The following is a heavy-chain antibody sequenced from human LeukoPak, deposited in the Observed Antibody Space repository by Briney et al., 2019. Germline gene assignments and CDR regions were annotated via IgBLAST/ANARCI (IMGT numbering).Heavy chain of an antibody. CDR2: IYYSGST. Sequence: SETLSLTCTVSGGSISSYYWSWIRQPPGKGLEWIGYIYYSGSTNYNPSLKSRVTISVDTSKNQFSLKLSSVTAADTAVYYCARGYYDSSGYYFTDVWGKGTTVTISS. D-gene: IGHD3-22*01. V-gene: IGHV4-59*01. CDR1: GGSISSYY. J-gene: IGHJ6*04. CDR3: ARGYYDSSGYYFTDV.